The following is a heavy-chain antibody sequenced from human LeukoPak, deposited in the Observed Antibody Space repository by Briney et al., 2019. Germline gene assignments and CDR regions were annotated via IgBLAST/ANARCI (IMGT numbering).Heavy chain of an antibody. D-gene: IGHD2-15*01. V-gene: IGHV1-8*01. CDR2: MNPNSDNT. CDR3: ARGYYSGGSCLDYYYYYYMDV. CDR1: GYTFTSYD. Sequence: ASVKVSCKASGYTFTSYDINWVRQATRQGLEWMGWMNPNSDNTSYAQKFKGRVTMTRNTSISTAYMELSSLRSEDTAVYYCARGYYSGGSCLDYYYYYYMDVWGKGTTVTVSS. J-gene: IGHJ6*03.